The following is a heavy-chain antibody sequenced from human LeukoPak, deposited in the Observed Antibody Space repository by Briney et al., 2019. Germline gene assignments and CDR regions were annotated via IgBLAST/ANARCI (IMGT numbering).Heavy chain of an antibody. D-gene: IGHD6-13*01. CDR1: GGSISSGSYY. Sequence: SQTLSLTCTVSGGSISSGSYYWSWIRQPAGKGLEWIGRIYTSGSTNYNPSLKSRVTISVDTSKNQFSLKLSSVTAADTAVYYCAGTSIAAAGTYDYWGQGTLVTVSS. CDR3: AGTSIAAAGTYDY. V-gene: IGHV4-61*02. J-gene: IGHJ4*02. CDR2: IYTSGST.